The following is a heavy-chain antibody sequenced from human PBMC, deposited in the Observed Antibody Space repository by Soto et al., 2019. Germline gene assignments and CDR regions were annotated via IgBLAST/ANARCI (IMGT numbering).Heavy chain of an antibody. D-gene: IGHD3-22*01. CDR2: IYYSGNT. CDR3: AKINDKIYQSMDV. CDR1: GGSIRSSSYF. J-gene: IGHJ6*03. V-gene: IGHV4-39*01. Sequence: QLQLQESGPGLVKPSETLSLTCTVSGGSIRSSSYFWGWIRQFPGKGLEWFGNIYYSGNTYYNPSLKRRVTISIDTSRNQFSLKLTSVTAADTAVYFCAKINDKIYQSMDVWGKGATVTVSS.